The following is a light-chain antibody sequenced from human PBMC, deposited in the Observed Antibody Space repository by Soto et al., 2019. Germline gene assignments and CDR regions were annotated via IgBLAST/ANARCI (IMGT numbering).Light chain of an antibody. Sequence: QSVRTQPASVSGSPGQSITISCTGTSSDVGAYNYVSWYQQHPGKAPKLMIFDVNNRPSGVSNRFSGSKSGNTASLTISGLQAEDEADYYCSSYTGSSTLHVFGTVTKVTVL. V-gene: IGLV2-14*01. CDR3: SSYTGSSTLHV. CDR2: DVN. CDR1: SSDVGAYNY. J-gene: IGLJ1*01.